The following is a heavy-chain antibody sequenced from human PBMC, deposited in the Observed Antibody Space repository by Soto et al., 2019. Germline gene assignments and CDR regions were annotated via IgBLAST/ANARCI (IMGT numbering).Heavy chain of an antibody. CDR1: GGSTRNYF. D-gene: IGHD3-9*01. Sequence: SETLSLTCTVSGGSTRNYFWSWIRQPPGEGLEWIGCIYYSGTTNYNSSLKSRVTISLDTSKNQFSLRLRSVTAADTAVYYCARYVNPYDTAVWFDPWGQGTLVTVSS. V-gene: IGHV4-59*01. J-gene: IGHJ5*02. CDR3: ARYVNPYDTAVWFDP. CDR2: IYYSGTT.